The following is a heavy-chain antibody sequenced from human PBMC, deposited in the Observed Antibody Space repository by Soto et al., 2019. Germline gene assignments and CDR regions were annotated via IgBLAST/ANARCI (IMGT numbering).Heavy chain of an antibody. J-gene: IGHJ5*02. CDR1: GGSLSSGCYY. Sequence: TLSLPCTVSGGSLSSGCYYWSWIRQHPGKGLEWIGYTYYSGSTYYNPSIKSRVTISVETSKNQFSLKLSYVTAADTAVYYCARDNVVIFSSYLIAAPTDWFDPWGQGTLVTVS. CDR2: TYYSGST. CDR3: ARDNVVIFSSYLIAAPTDWFDP. V-gene: IGHV4-31*03. D-gene: IGHD6-13*01.